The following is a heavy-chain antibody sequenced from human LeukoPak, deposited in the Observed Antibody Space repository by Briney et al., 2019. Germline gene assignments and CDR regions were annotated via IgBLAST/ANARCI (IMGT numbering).Heavy chain of an antibody. Sequence: ASVKVSCKASGYTFTSYGISWVRQAPGQGLEWMGWISAYNGNTNYAQKLQGRVTMTTDTSTSTAYMELRSLRSDDTAVYYCARGVATIRYYYYYYMDVWGKGTTVTVSS. V-gene: IGHV1-18*01. CDR2: ISAYNGNT. CDR3: ARGVATIRYYYYYYMDV. CDR1: GYTFTSYG. J-gene: IGHJ6*03. D-gene: IGHD5-12*01.